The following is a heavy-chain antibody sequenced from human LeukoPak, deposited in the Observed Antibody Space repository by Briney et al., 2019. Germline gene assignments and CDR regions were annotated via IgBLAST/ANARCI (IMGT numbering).Heavy chain of an antibody. J-gene: IGHJ4*02. CDR3: ARHLDYYGSGSYEY. CDR2: ISYSGST. V-gene: IGHV4-59*08. Sequence: SETLSLTCTVSGGSISSYYWSWIRQAPGKGLEWIGYISYSGSTNYNPSLKSRVTISVDTSKSQFSLKLSSVTAADTAVYYCARHLDYYGSGSYEYWGQGTLVTVPS. D-gene: IGHD3-10*01. CDR1: GGSISSYY.